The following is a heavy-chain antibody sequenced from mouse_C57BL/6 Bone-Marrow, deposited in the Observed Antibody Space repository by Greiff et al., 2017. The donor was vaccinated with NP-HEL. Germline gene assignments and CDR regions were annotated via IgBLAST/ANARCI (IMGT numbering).Heavy chain of an antibody. J-gene: IGHJ2*01. CDR3: ARIWVYYFDY. V-gene: IGHV1-64*01. D-gene: IGHD4-1*01. Sequence: VQLQQPGAELVKPGASVKLSCMASGYTFTSYWMHWVKQRPGQGLEWIGMIHPNSGSTNYNEKFKSKATLTVDKSSSTAYMQLSSLTSEDSAVYYCARIWVYYFDYWGQGTTLTVSS. CDR2: IHPNSGST. CDR1: GYTFTSYW.